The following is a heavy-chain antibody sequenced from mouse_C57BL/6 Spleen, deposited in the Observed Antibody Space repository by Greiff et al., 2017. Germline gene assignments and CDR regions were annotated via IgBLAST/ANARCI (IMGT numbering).Heavy chain of an antibody. J-gene: IGHJ3*01. CDR1: GYAFTNYL. Sequence: LVESGAELVRPGTSVKVSCKASGYAFTNYLIEWVKQRPGQGLEWIGVINPGSGGTNYNEKFKGKATLTADKSSSTAYMQLSSLTSEDSAVYFCARSQLTGTWFAYWGQGTLVTVSA. CDR3: ARSQLTGTWFAY. V-gene: IGHV1-54*01. CDR2: INPGSGGT. D-gene: IGHD4-1*01.